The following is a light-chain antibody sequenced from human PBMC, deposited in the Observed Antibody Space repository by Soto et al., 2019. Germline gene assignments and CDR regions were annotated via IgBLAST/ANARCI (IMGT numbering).Light chain of an antibody. Sequence: DIQMTQSPSSLSASAGDRVTITCRASQSISSYLNWYQQKPGRAPKVLIYDASNLEAGVPSRFRGSGSGTDFTFTISSLQPEDIATYYRRQYENLPTFGQGARLDIK. CDR3: RQYENLPT. J-gene: IGKJ5*01. V-gene: IGKV1-33*01. CDR1: QSISSY. CDR2: DAS.